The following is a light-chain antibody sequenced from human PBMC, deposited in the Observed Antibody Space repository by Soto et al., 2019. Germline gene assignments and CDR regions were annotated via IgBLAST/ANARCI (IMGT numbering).Light chain of an antibody. CDR3: AAWDDSLTGVV. CDR1: SSNIGSNS. V-gene: IGLV1-44*01. Sequence: QSVLTQPPSASGTPGQRVTISCSGGSSNIGSNSVNWYQQLPKTAPKLLIYSDNQRPSGVPDRFSGSKSGTSASLAINGLQSEDEADYYCAAWDDSLTGVVFGGGTKLTVL. CDR2: SDN. J-gene: IGLJ2*01.